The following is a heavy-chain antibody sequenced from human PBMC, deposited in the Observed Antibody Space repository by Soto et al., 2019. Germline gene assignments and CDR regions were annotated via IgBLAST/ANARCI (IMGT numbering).Heavy chain of an antibody. CDR1: GGTFSSYA. CDR2: IIPIFGTA. J-gene: IGHJ5*02. Sequence: QVQLVQSGAXXKKPGSSVKVSCKASGGTFSSYAISWVRQAPGQGLEWMGGIIPIFGTANYAQKFQGRVTITADESTSTAYMELSSLRSEDTAVYYCARPCYCSGGLNNWFDPWGQGTLVTISS. D-gene: IGHD2-15*01. V-gene: IGHV1-69*01. CDR3: ARPCYCSGGLNNWFDP.